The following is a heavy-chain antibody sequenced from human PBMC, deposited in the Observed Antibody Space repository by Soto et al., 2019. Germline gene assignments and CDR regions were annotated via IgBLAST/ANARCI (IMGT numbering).Heavy chain of an antibody. CDR3: ARGRAVTTPYYFDY. CDR2: INHSGST. CDR1: GGSFSGYY. J-gene: IGHJ4*02. V-gene: IGHV4-34*01. Sequence: QVQLQQWGAGLLKPSETLSLTCAVYGGSFSGYYWSWIRQPPGKGLEWLGEINHSGSTNYNPSLKSRVTISVDTSRNQFAMKLSSVTAADTAVYYCARGRAVTTPYYFDYWGQGTLVTVSS. D-gene: IGHD4-17*01.